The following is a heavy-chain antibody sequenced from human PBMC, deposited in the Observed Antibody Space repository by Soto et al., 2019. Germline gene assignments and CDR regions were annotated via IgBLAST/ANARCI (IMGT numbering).Heavy chain of an antibody. D-gene: IGHD1-26*01. CDR3: ARGSGSGGDAFDI. Sequence: QVQLVESGGGVVQPGRSLRLSCAASGFTFSSYGMHWVRQAPGKGLEWVAVIWYDGSNKYYADSVKGRFTISRDNSKNTLYLQMNSRRAEDTAVYYCARGSGSGGDAFDIWGQGTMVTVSS. CDR2: IWYDGSNK. CDR1: GFTFSSYG. J-gene: IGHJ3*02. V-gene: IGHV3-33*01.